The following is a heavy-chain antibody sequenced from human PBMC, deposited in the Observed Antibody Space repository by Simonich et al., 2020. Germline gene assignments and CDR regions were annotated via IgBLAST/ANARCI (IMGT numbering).Heavy chain of an antibody. V-gene: IGHV4-34*01. CDR1: GGSFSGYY. CDR3: ARCGLVNYDILTGYHNWFDP. J-gene: IGHJ5*02. CDR2: INHSEST. Sequence: QVQLQQWGAGLLKPSETLSLTCSVYGGSFSGYYWSWSRQPPGKGLEGIGEINHSESTNTNPSLKGRVTISVTTSKNQFTLKLSSVTAADTAVYYCARCGLVNYDILTGYHNWFDPWGQGTLVTVSS. D-gene: IGHD3-9*01.